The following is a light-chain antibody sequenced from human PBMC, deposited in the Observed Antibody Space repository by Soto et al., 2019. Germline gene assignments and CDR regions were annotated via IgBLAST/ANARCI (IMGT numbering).Light chain of an antibody. CDR2: AAS. CDR3: QQYHSSPFT. V-gene: IGKV3-20*01. J-gene: IGKJ3*01. CDR1: QSISSSY. Sequence: EIVLTQSPGTLSLSPGERATLSCRASQSISSSYLAWHQQKPGQAPRLLIYAASSRATGIPDRFSGSGSGTDFTLTISRLEPEDFAVYFCQQYHSSPFTFGPGTKVDIK.